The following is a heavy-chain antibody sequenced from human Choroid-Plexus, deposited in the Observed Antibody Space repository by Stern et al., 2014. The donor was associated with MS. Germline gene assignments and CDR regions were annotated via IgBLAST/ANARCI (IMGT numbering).Heavy chain of an antibody. V-gene: IGHV1-2*02. J-gene: IGHJ6*02. CDR3: ARDQRGITIFGVVTDYYYLGMDV. CDR2: INPNTGGT. CDR1: GYIFTGYY. D-gene: IGHD3-3*01. Sequence: QVQLEESGAEVKKPGASVKVSCKTSGYIFTGYYIHWVRQAPGKGLEWMAWINPNTGGTKYAQKFQGRVTVSRGTSISTAYVELSSLTSDDTAVYYCARDQRGITIFGVVTDYYYLGMDVWGQGTTVTVSS.